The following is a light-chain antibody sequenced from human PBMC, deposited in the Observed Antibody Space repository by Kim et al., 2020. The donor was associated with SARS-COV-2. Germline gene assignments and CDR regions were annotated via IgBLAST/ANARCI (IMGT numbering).Light chain of an antibody. J-gene: IGLJ3*02. V-gene: IGLV3-1*01. CDR3: QAWDSSTGV. CDR2: DDS. CDR1: KLGDKY. Sequence: SYELTQPPSVSVSPGQTASITCSGDKLGDKYVCWYQQKPGQSPVRVIYDDSRRPSGIPERFLGSNSGNTPTLTISGTQAMDEADYYCQAWDSSTGVFGGGTQLTVL.